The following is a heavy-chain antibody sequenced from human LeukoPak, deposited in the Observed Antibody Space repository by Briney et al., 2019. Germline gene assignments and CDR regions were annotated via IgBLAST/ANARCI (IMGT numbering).Heavy chain of an antibody. Sequence: GGSLRLSCAASGFTVSSNYMSWVRQAPGKGLEWVSAISGSGGSTYYADSVKGRFTISRDNSKNTLYLQMNSLRAEDTAVYYCAKDHYGVPRIAFDIWGQGTMVTVSS. J-gene: IGHJ3*02. CDR2: ISGSGGST. CDR1: GFTVSSNY. V-gene: IGHV3-23*01. CDR3: AKDHYGVPRIAFDI. D-gene: IGHD4-17*01.